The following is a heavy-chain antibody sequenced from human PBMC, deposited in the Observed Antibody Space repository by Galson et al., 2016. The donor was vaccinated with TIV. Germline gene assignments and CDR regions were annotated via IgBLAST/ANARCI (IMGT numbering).Heavy chain of an antibody. V-gene: IGHV1-69*13. CDR1: GGIFRSDA. D-gene: IGHD3-10*01. CDR3: ARLPSYYGSGNHWFDP. J-gene: IGHJ5*02. Sequence: SVKVSCKASGGIFRSDAISWVRQAPGQGLEWMGRIIAIFGTANYAQKFQGRVTITADESTNTVYLELSSLTSEDTAVYYCARLPSYYGSGNHWFDPWGQGTLVTASS. CDR2: IIAIFGTA.